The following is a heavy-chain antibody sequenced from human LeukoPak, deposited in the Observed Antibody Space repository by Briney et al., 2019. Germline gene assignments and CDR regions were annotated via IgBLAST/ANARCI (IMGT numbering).Heavy chain of an antibody. CDR1: GGSFSGYY. D-gene: IGHD2-2*01. V-gene: IGHV4-34*01. J-gene: IGHJ6*04. Sequence: SETLSLTCAIYGGSFSGYYWSWIRQSPGKGLEWIGEINHSGSTNYNPSLKSRVTISVDTSKNQFSLKLSSVTAADTAVYYCARIVVVPAAMRGYYYDYGMDVWGKGTTITASS. CDR3: ARIVVVPAAMRGYYYDYGMDV. CDR2: INHSGST.